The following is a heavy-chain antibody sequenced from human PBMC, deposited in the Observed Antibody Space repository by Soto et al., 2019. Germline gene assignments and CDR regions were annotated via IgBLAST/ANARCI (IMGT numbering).Heavy chain of an antibody. CDR2: IKQDGSKK. D-gene: IGHD3-22*01. Sequence: GGSLRLSCAASGFTFSNYWMSWFRQAPGKGLEWVANIKQDGSKKYYVDSVKGRLTISRDNAKNSLYLQMNSLRAEDTAVYYCARDSPFDDSSAYLDYWGQGTLVTVSS. J-gene: IGHJ4*02. CDR3: ARDSPFDDSSAYLDY. CDR1: GFTFSNYW. V-gene: IGHV3-7*01.